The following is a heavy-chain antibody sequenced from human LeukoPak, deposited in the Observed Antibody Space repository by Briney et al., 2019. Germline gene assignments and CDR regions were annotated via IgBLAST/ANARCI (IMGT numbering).Heavy chain of an antibody. D-gene: IGHD3-10*01. CDR3: ARVLSPYGSGSYCFDY. CDR2: ISSSSSYI. Sequence: GGSLRLSCAASGFTFSSYSMNWVRQAPGKGLEWVSSISSSSSYIYYADSVKGRFTISRDNAKNSLYLQMNSLRAEDTAVYYCARVLSPYGSGSYCFDYWGQGTLVTVSS. CDR1: GFTFSSYS. J-gene: IGHJ4*02. V-gene: IGHV3-21*01.